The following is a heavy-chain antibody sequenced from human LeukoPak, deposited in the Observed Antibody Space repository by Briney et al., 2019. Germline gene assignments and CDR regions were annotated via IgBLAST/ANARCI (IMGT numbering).Heavy chain of an antibody. CDR3: ARGGTGEVPFDY. Sequence: GGSLRLSCAASGFTFSTYGMNWVRQAPGKGLEWVSSISSSGTYIYYADSVKGRFTISRDNAKNSLHLQMNSLRAEDTAVYYCARGGTGEVPFDYWGQGTLVTVSS. CDR1: GFTFSTYG. V-gene: IGHV3-21*01. D-gene: IGHD7-27*01. CDR2: ISSSGTYI. J-gene: IGHJ4*02.